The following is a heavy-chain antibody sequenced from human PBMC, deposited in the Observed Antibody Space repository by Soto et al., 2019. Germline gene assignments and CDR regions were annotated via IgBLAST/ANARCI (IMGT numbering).Heavy chain of an antibody. J-gene: IGHJ4*02. CDR2: ISGTSDSI. CDR1: GFTFSDYD. Sequence: GGSLRLSCAACGFTFSDYDMSWIRQVPGKGLEWVAYISGTSDSIPYADSVKGRFTISRDNAKNSLYLQMNSLRAEDTAVYYCARVEVLTAAGTSDYWGQGSLVTVSS. V-gene: IGHV3-11*06. CDR3: ARVEVLTAAGTSDY. D-gene: IGHD6-13*01.